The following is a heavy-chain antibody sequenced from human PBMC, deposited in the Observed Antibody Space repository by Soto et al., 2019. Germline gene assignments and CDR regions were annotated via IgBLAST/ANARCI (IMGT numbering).Heavy chain of an antibody. J-gene: IGHJ6*02. Sequence: GASVKVSCTASGYTFTSYGISWVRQAPGQGLEWMGGIIPNFGTANYAQKFQGRVTITADESTSTAYMELSSLRSEDTAVYYCAREATVTDYYYYGMDVWGQGTTVTVSS. CDR3: AREATVTDYYYYGMDV. CDR1: GYTFTSYG. D-gene: IGHD4-17*01. V-gene: IGHV1-69*13. CDR2: IIPNFGTA.